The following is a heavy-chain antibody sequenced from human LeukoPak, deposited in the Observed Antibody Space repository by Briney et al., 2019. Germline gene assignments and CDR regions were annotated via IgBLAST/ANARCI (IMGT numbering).Heavy chain of an antibody. CDR3: AKDIYDSSGSIDY. D-gene: IGHD3-22*01. V-gene: IGHV3-48*03. J-gene: IGHJ4*02. Sequence: GGSLRLSCAASGFTFSSYEMNWVRQAPGKGLEWVSYISSSGSTIYYADSVKGRFTISRDNAKNSLYLQMNSLRAEDTALYYCAKDIYDSSGSIDYWGQGTLVTVSS. CDR2: ISSSGSTI. CDR1: GFTFSSYE.